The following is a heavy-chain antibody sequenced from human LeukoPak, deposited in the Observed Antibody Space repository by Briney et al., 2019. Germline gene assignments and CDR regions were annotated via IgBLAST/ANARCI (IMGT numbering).Heavy chain of an antibody. CDR1: GFTFSSYA. Sequence: AGGSLRLSCAASGFTFSSYAMSWVRQAPGKGLEWVSAISGSGGSTYYADSVKGRFAISRDNSKNTLYLQMNSLRAEDTAVYYCQWASYGYIFDYWGQGTLVTVSS. J-gene: IGHJ4*02. D-gene: IGHD5-18*01. CDR3: QWASYGYIFDY. CDR2: ISGSGGST. V-gene: IGHV3-23*01.